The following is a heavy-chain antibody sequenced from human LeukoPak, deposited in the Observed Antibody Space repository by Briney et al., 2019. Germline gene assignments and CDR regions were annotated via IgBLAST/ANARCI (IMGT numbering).Heavy chain of an antibody. CDR2: ISSSGSNI. CDR1: GFTFSSFE. D-gene: IGHD3-10*01. V-gene: IGHV3-48*03. J-gene: IGHJ4*02. CDR3: ARIYFGAGSYRY. Sequence: GGSLRLSCAASGFTFSSFEMNWIRQAPGKGLEWVSSISSSGSNIYYAGSVKGRFTISRDNAKNSLYLQMDSLRAEDTAVYYCARIYFGAGSYRYWGQGTLVTVSS.